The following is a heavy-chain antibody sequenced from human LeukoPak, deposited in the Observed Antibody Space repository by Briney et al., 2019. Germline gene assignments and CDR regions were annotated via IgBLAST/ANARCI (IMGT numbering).Heavy chain of an antibody. Sequence: GGSLRLSCTASGFSFSGHWMHWARQLPGKGLVWVSRIGPTGSTTSYADSVKGRFTVSRDNAKNTLYLQVNNLRAEDTAVYYCARGPNSNWSGLDFWGQGTLLTVSS. V-gene: IGHV3-74*01. CDR2: IGPTGSTT. J-gene: IGHJ4*02. CDR1: GFSFSGHW. CDR3: ARGPNSNWSGLDF. D-gene: IGHD6-6*01.